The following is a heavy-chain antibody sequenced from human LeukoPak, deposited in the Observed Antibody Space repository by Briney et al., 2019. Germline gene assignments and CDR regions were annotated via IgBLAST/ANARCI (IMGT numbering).Heavy chain of an antibody. CDR1: GGSISSASYF. J-gene: IGHJ5*02. CDR3: ARVVPAASSWFDP. Sequence: SETLSLTCTVSGGSISSASYFWGWIRQPPGKGLEWIGTLYYGGSTYYNASLKSRVTISVDRSKNQFSLKLSSVTAADTAVYYCARVVPAASSWFDPWGQGTLVTVCS. V-gene: IGHV4-39*07. D-gene: IGHD2-2*01. CDR2: LYYGGST.